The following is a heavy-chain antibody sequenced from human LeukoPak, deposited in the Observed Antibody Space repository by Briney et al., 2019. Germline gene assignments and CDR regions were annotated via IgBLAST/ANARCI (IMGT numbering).Heavy chain of an antibody. CDR2: IYYSGST. CDR1: GGSISSGGYY. V-gene: IGHV4-31*03. CDR3: ARGGDGYYFDY. D-gene: IGHD5-24*01. Sequence: SQTLSLTCTVSGGSISSGGYYWRWIRQHPGKGLEWIGYIYYSGSTYYNPSLKSRVTISVDTSKNQFSLKLSSVTAADTAVYYCARGGDGYYFDYWGQGTLVTVSS. J-gene: IGHJ4*02.